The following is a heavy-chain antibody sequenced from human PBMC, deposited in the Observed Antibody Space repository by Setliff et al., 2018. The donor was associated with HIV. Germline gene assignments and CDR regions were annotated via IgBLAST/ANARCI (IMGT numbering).Heavy chain of an antibody. CDR1: GGSISSYY. J-gene: IGHJ5*02. Sequence: ETLSLTCTVSGGSISSYYWSWIRQPAGKGLEWIGHIYISGSTNYNPSFNSRVTMSVDTSKNQFSLRLTSVTAADTAMYHCARDRSSGWSKDWFDTWGQGIRVTVSS. CDR3: ARDRSSGWSKDWFDT. CDR2: IYISGST. V-gene: IGHV4-4*07. D-gene: IGHD6-19*01.